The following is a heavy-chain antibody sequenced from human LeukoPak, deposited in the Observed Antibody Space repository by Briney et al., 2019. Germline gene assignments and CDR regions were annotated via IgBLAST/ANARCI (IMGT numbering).Heavy chain of an antibody. D-gene: IGHD3-16*01. V-gene: IGHV3-21*01. J-gene: IGHJ4*02. CDR1: GFTFSSYS. CDR2: ISSSSSYI. CDR3: ARDAGRGDY. Sequence: GGSLRLSSAASGFTFSSYSMNWVRQAPGRGLEWVSCISSSSSYIYYADSVKGRFTTSRDNAKDSLYLQMNSLRADDTAVYYCARDAGRGDYWGQGALVTVSS.